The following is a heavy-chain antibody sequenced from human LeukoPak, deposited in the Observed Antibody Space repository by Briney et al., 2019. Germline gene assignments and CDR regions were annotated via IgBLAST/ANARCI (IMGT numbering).Heavy chain of an antibody. V-gene: IGHV3-66*02. J-gene: IGHJ4*02. D-gene: IGHD1-26*01. CDR3: ARDSVGATGFDY. Sequence: GGSLRLSCAASGFNVSSNYMSWVRQAPGKGLEWVSVIYSGGSTYYADSVKGRFTISRDNSKNTLYLQMNSLRAEDTAVYYCARDSVGATGFDYWGQGTLVTVSS. CDR1: GFNVSSNY. CDR2: IYSGGST.